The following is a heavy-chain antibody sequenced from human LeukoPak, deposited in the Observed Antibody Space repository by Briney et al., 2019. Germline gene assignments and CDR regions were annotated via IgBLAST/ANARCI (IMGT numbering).Heavy chain of an antibody. V-gene: IGHV4-59*01. Sequence: SETLSLTCTVSGGSISSYYWSWIRQPPGKGLEWIGYIYYSGSTNYNPSLKSRVTISVDTSKNQFSLKLSSVTAADTAVYYCARDRRGYGSGSYYTIGGQFDPWGQGTLVTVSS. CDR1: GGSISSYY. CDR2: IYYSGST. D-gene: IGHD3-10*01. CDR3: ARDRRGYGSGSYYTIGGQFDP. J-gene: IGHJ5*02.